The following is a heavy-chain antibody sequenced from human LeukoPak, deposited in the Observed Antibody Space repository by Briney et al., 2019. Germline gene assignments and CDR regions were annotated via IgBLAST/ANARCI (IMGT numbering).Heavy chain of an antibody. J-gene: IGHJ4*02. D-gene: IGHD6-19*01. CDR3: ARSSGWYLVVDY. CDR1: GYTFTSYD. CDR2: MNPNSGNT. Sequence: ASVKVSCKASGYTFTSYDINRVRQATGQGLEWMGWMNPNSGNTGYAQKFQGRVTMTRNTSISTAYMELSSLRSEDTAVYYCARSSGWYLVVDYWGQGTLVTVSS. V-gene: IGHV1-8*01.